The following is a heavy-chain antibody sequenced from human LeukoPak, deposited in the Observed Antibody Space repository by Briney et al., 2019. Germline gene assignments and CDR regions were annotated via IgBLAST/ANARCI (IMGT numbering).Heavy chain of an antibody. CDR1: GGSISSSSYY. CDR2: IYYSGST. J-gene: IGHJ4*02. V-gene: IGHV4-39*01. Sequence: PSETLSLTCTVSGGSISSSSYYWGWIRQPPGKGLEWIGSIYYSGSTYYNPSLKSRVTISVDTSKNQFSLKLSSVTAADTAVYYCARHQFSSGYDVDYWGQGTLVTVSS. D-gene: IGHD5-12*01. CDR3: ARHQFSSGYDVDY.